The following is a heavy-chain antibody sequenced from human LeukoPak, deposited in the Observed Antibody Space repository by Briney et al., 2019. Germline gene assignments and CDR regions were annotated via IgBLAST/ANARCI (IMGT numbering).Heavy chain of an antibody. J-gene: IGHJ4*02. V-gene: IGHV3-23*01. CDR2: MSGSGGGT. CDR3: AKRGVVVRVILVGFYKEAYYFDS. D-gene: IGHD3-10*01. CDR1: GITLSNYG. Sequence: GGSLRLSCAVSGITLSNYGMSWVRKAPGKGLEWVAGMSGSGGGTNYADSVKGRFTVSRDNSKNTLYLQMKSLRAEDTAVYFCAKRGVVVRVILVGFYKEAYYFDSWGQGALVTVSS.